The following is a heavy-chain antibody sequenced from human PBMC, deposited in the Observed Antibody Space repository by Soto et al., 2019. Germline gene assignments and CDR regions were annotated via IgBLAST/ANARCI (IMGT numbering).Heavy chain of an antibody. J-gene: IGHJ4*02. V-gene: IGHV4-34*01. D-gene: IGHD3-10*01. CDR2: INHSGST. CDR3: ARGALEVRNYFDY. CDR1: GGSFSGYY. Sequence: SETLSLTCAVYGGSFSGYYWSWIRQPPGKGLEWIGEINHSGSTNYNPSLKSRVTISVDTSKNQFSLKLSSVTAADTAVYYCARGALEVRNYFDYWGQGTLVTVSS.